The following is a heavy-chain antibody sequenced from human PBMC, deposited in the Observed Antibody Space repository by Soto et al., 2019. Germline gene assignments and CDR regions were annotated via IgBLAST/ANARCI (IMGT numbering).Heavy chain of an antibody. V-gene: IGHV5-51*01. J-gene: IGHJ4*02. CDR3: ARSPPHLNAPFDY. CDR2: IYPGDSDT. D-gene: IGHD3-3*02. CDR1: GYSFTSYW. Sequence: GESLKIFCKGSGYSFTSYWIGWVRQMPGKGLEWMGIIYPGDSDTRYSPSFQGQVTISADKSISTAYLQWSSLKASDTAMYYCARSPPHLNAPFDYWGQGTLVTVPQ.